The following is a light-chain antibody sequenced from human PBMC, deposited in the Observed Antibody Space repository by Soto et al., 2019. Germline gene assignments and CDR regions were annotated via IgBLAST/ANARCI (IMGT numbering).Light chain of an antibody. J-gene: IGLJ2*01. CDR3: GTWDSSLSAVV. CDR1: SSNIGGNS. V-gene: IGLV1-51*01. CDR2: DDN. Sequence: QSVVTQPPSVSAAPGQKVTISCSGSSSNIGGNSVSWYQQLPGTAPKLLIYDDNKRPSGIPDRFSGSKSGTSATLGITGFQTGDEADYYCGTWDSSLSAVVFGGGTQLTVL.